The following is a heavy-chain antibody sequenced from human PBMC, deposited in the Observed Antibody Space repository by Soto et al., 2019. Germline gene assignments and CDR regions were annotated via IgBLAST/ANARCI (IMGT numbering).Heavy chain of an antibody. CDR2: IYYSGST. CDR3: ARNFYVAFDI. V-gene: IGHV4-31*03. J-gene: IGHJ3*02. CDR1: GGSISSGGYY. D-gene: IGHD3-16*01. Sequence: SETLSLTCTVSGGSISSGGYYWSWIRQHPGKGLEWIGYIYYSGSTYYNPSLKSRVTISVDTSKNQFSLKLSSVTAADTAVYYCARNFYVAFDIWGQGTMVTVSS.